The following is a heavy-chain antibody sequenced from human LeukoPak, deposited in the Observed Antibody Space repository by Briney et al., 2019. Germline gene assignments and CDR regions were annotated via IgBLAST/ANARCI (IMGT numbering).Heavy chain of an antibody. V-gene: IGHV1-2*02. CDR1: GYTFTGYY. CDR3: ARLRYSSSWYYFDY. D-gene: IGHD6-13*01. CDR2: INPNSGGT. J-gene: IGHJ4*02. Sequence: ASVKVSCKASGYTFTGYYMHWVRQAPGQGLEGMGWINPNSGGTNYAQKFQGRVTMTRDTSISTAYMELSRLRSDDTAVYYCARLRYSSSWYYFDYWGQGTLVTVSS.